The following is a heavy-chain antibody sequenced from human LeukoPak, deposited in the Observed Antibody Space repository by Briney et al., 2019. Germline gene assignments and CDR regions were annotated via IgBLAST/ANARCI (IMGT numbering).Heavy chain of an antibody. J-gene: IGHJ5*02. CDR2: INHSGST. CDR1: GGSFSGYY. CDR3: ARRRRWFDP. Sequence: SETLSLTCAVYGGSFSGYYWSWIRHPPGKGLEWIGEINHSGSTNYNPSLKSRVTISVDTSKNQFPLKLSSVTAADTAVYYCARRRRWFDPWGQGTLVTVSS. V-gene: IGHV4-34*01.